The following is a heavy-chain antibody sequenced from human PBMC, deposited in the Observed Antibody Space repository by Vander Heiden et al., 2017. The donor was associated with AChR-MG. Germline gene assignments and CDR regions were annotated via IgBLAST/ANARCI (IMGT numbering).Heavy chain of an antibody. CDR3: AKGRELATVTPRYFDY. J-gene: IGHJ4*02. V-gene: IGHV3-23*01. CDR2: ISSSGGST. CDR1: ASTFRSDA. D-gene: IGHD4-4*01. Sequence: EVQLLESRGGLVQPGGSRRLTCAVHASTFRSDAMSWVRQAPGKGLEWVSSISSSGGSTYYADTVKGRFTISRDNSKNTLYLQMNSLRAEHTAVYYCAKGRELATVTPRYFDYWCQGPLVTVSS.